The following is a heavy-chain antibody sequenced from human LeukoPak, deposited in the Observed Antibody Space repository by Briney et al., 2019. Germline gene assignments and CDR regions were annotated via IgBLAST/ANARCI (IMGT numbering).Heavy chain of an antibody. CDR3: ARQKYSYGYTDAFDI. CDR2: IYYSGST. CDR1: GGSISSSSDY. J-gene: IGHJ3*02. Sequence: PSETLSLTCTVSGGSISSSSDYWGWIRQPPGKGLEWIGSIYYSGSTYYNPSLKSRVTISVDTSKNQFSLKLSSVTAADTAVYYCARQKYSYGYTDAFDIWGQGTMVTVSS. D-gene: IGHD5-18*01. V-gene: IGHV4-39*01.